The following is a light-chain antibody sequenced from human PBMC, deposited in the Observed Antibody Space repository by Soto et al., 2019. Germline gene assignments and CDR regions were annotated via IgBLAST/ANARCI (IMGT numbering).Light chain of an antibody. Sequence: DIQMTQSPSTLSASVGDRVTITCRASQSISSWLACYQKKPGKAPNLLIYKASSLESGVPSRFSGSGSGTECTLTLSSLQPDDFATYYCQQDNSYPLTCGGGTKVEIK. CDR2: KAS. CDR3: QQDNSYPLT. J-gene: IGKJ4*01. V-gene: IGKV1-5*03. CDR1: QSISSW.